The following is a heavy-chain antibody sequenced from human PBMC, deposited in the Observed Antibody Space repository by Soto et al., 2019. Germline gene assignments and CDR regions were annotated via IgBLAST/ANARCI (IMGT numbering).Heavy chain of an antibody. V-gene: IGHV4-39*01. CDR3: ARLGGGSSSWYGVWFDP. CDR1: GGSISSSSYY. J-gene: IGHJ5*02. D-gene: IGHD2-2*01. Sequence: QLQLQESGPGLVKPSETLSLTCTVSGGSISSSSYYWGWIRQPPGKGLEWIGSIYYSGSTYYNPSLKSRVPISVDTSKNQFSLKLSSVTAAETAVYYCARLGGGSSSWYGVWFDPWGQGTLVTVSS. CDR2: IYYSGST.